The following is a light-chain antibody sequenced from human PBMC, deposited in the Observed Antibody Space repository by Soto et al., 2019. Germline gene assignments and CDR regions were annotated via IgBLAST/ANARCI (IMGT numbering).Light chain of an antibody. CDR2: APS. V-gene: IGKV1-27*01. CDR1: QGFSNN. Sequence: DIKMTQSPSSRSAPVGDRVTITCRAIQGFSNNLAGYQQKPGKVPKLLVYAPSTWQSGVPSRVSGSGAGTDFSLTISSLQPEDVATYYCQKYNSAPWTFGEGTKVELK. CDR3: QKYNSAPWT. J-gene: IGKJ1*01.